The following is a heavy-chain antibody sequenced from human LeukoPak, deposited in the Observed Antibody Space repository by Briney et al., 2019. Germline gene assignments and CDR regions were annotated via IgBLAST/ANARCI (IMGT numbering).Heavy chain of an antibody. V-gene: IGHV3-7*04. J-gene: IGHJ4*02. D-gene: IGHD2-15*01. CDR1: GFTVSSNY. Sequence: PGGSLRLSCAASGFTVSSNYMSWVRQAPGKGLEWVANIKQDGSERYYVDSVKGRFTISRDNAKNSLYLQMSSLRAEDTAVYYCARGPSGGNGFSYWGQGTLVTVSS. CDR3: ARGPSGGNGFSY. CDR2: IKQDGSER.